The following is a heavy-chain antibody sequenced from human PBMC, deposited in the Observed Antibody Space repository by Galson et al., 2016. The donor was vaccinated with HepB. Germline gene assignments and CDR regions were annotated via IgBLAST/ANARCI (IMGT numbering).Heavy chain of an antibody. CDR1: GFTFSSYS. Sequence: LRLSCAASGFTFSSYSMNWVRQAPGKGLEWVSSISTTSSYIYYADSVKGRFTISRDNAKNSLYLQMNSLRAEDTAVYYCARGKYSSGWADYWGQGTLVTVSS. V-gene: IGHV3-21*01. J-gene: IGHJ4*02. D-gene: IGHD6-19*01. CDR2: ISTTSSYI. CDR3: ARGKYSSGWADY.